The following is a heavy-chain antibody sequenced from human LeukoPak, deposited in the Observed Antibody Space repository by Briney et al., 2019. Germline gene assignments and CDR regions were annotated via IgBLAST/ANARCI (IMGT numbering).Heavy chain of an antibody. Sequence: PSQTLSLTCTVSGGSISSGSYYWSWIRQPAGKGLEWIGRIYTSGSTNYNPSLKSRVTISVDRSKNQFSLKLSSVTAADTAVYYCATYKRNRDGYTFDIWGQGTMVTVSS. D-gene: IGHD5-24*01. J-gene: IGHJ3*02. V-gene: IGHV4-61*02. CDR2: IYTSGST. CDR1: GGSISSGSYY. CDR3: ATYKRNRDGYTFDI.